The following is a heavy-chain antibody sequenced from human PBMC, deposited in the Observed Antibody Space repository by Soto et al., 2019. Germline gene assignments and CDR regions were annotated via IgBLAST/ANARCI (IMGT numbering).Heavy chain of an antibody. CDR1: GYTFTSYD. V-gene: IGHV1-8*01. CDR3: AREITAYRMDV. J-gene: IGHJ6*02. D-gene: IGHD1-20*01. Sequence: QVQLVQSGAEVKKPGASVKVSCKASGYTFTSYDINWVRQATGQGLEWMGWMNPNSGNTAYAQKFQGRVTMTRNTSLSTAYMELSSLRYEDTAVYFSAREITAYRMDVWGQASTVTASS. CDR2: MNPNSGNT.